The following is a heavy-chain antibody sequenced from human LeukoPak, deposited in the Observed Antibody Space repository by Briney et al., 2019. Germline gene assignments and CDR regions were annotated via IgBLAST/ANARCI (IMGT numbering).Heavy chain of an antibody. J-gene: IGHJ4*02. CDR2: INSDGSST. CDR3: GRGKSPAAVDD. V-gene: IGHV3-74*01. CDR1: GFTFSSYW. D-gene: IGHD2-2*01. Sequence: GGSLRLSCAASGFTFSSYWMHWVRQAPGKGLVWVSRINSDGSSTSYADSVKGRFTISRDNAKNTLYLQMNSLRVEDTALYYCGRGKSPAAVDDWGQGTLVTVPS.